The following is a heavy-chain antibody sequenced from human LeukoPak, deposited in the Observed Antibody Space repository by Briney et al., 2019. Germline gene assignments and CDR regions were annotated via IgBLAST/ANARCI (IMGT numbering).Heavy chain of an antibody. Sequence: GGSLRLSCAASGFTFSSYAMSWVRQAPGKGLEWVSAISGSGGSTYYADSVKGRFTISRDNSKNTLYLQMNSLRAEDTAVYYCAKDFIVVVPAAIGGPPDAFDIWGQGIMVTVSS. CDR3: AKDFIVVVPAAIGGPPDAFDI. D-gene: IGHD2-2*01. V-gene: IGHV3-23*01. CDR2: ISGSGGST. J-gene: IGHJ3*02. CDR1: GFTFSSYA.